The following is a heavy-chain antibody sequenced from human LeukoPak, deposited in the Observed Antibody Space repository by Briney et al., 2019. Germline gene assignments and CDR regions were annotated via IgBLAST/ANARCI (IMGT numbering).Heavy chain of an antibody. CDR2: INHSGST. CDR1: GGSFSGYY. V-gene: IGHV4-34*01. D-gene: IGHD3-22*01. J-gene: IGHJ4*02. Sequence: SETLSLTCAVYGGSFSGYYWSWIRQPPGKGLEWIGEINHSGSTNYNPSLKSRVTISVDTSKNQISLKLSSVTAADTAVYYCARVRSSGYYGRWAAYYFDYWGQGTLVTVSS. CDR3: ARVRSSGYYGRWAAYYFDY.